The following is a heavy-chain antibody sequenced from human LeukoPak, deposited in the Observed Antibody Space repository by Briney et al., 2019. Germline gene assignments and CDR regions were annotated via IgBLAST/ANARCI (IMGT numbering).Heavy chain of an antibody. V-gene: IGHV1-24*01. CDR1: GYTLTELS. CDR3: ATAPSTWGQLTDYAFDI. D-gene: IGHD3-16*01. CDR2: FDPEDGET. Sequence: AAVKVSCKVSGYTLTELSMHWVRQAPGKGLERLGGFDPEDGETIYAQKCQGRVTMTEDTSTDTAYMELSSLRSEDTAVYYCATAPSTWGQLTDYAFDIWGQGTMVTVSS. J-gene: IGHJ3*02.